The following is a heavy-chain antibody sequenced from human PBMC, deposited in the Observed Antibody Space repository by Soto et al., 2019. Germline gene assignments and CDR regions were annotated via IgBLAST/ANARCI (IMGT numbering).Heavy chain of an antibody. D-gene: IGHD2-2*01. CDR1: GFSFSSYG. CDR3: ARGDIVVVPAAIYYMDV. CDR2: IWYDGSTK. Sequence: GGSLRLSCAASGFSFSSYGMHWVRQAPGKGLVWVAVIWYDGSTKYYADSVKGRFTISRDNSKNTLYLQMNSLRAEDTAVYYCARGDIVVVPAAIYYMDVWGKGTTVTVSS. J-gene: IGHJ6*03. V-gene: IGHV3-33*01.